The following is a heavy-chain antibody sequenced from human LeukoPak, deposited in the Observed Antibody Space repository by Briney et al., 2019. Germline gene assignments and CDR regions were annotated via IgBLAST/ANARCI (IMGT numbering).Heavy chain of an antibody. D-gene: IGHD3-22*01. CDR3: AKPYYYDSSGYGCYDS. CDR2: ISGGGGSA. Sequence: GGSLRPSCAASGFTFSKYAMTWVRQAPGKGLEWVSAISGGGGSANYADSVKGRFTISRDNSENTLYLQMNSLRAEDTAVYYCAKPYYYDSSGYGCYDSWGQGTLVTVSS. CDR1: GFTFSKYA. J-gene: IGHJ5*01. V-gene: IGHV3-23*01.